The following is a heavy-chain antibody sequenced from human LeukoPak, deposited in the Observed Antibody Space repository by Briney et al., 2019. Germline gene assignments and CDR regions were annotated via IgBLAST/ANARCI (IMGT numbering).Heavy chain of an antibody. V-gene: IGHV3-23*01. J-gene: IGHJ5*01. CDR1: GFTFSDSA. CDR3: ARGTHSSSWHWFDS. Sequence: PGGSLRLSCAASGFTFSDSAMAWVRQAPGKGLEWVSGISSSGGTAFYADSVKGRFTISRDNSRNTLHLQMNSLRAEDTAVYYCARGTHSSSWHWFDSWGQGTLVTVSS. CDR2: ISSSGGTA. D-gene: IGHD6-13*01.